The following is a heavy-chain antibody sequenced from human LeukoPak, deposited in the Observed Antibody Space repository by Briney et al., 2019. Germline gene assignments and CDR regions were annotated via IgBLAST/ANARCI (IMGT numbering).Heavy chain of an antibody. CDR2: ISGDSRYI. J-gene: IGHJ4*02. CDR3: ARDLAAAAGTYFDY. CDR1: GFTFSSYT. V-gene: IGHV3-21*01. D-gene: IGHD6-13*01. Sequence: GGSLRLSCAASGFTFSSYTFNWVRQAPGKGLEWVSAISGDSRYIYYTDSVRGRFTISRDNAENSLYLQMHSLRVEDTAVYYCARDLAAAAGTYFDYWGQGTLVTVSS.